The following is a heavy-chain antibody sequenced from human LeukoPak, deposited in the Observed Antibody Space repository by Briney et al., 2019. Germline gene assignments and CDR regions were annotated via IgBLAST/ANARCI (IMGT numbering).Heavy chain of an antibody. CDR2: IYSGGST. Sequence: GGCLRLSCAASAFTFRNYGMHWVRQAPGKGLEWVSLIYSGGSTYYADSVKGRFTISRDNSKNTLYLQMNSLRAEDTAVYYCARVVRNYGSYYFDYWGQGTLVSASS. CDR1: AFTFRNYG. D-gene: IGHD1-7*01. CDR3: ARVVRNYGSYYFDY. J-gene: IGHJ4*02. V-gene: IGHV3-66*01.